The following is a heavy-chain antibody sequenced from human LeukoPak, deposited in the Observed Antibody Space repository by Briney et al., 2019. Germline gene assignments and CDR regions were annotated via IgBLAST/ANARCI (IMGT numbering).Heavy chain of an antibody. CDR2: ISSSSSYI. Sequence: GGSLRLSCAASGFTFSSYSMNWVRQAPGKGLEWVSSISSSSSYIYYADSVKGRFTISRDNAKNSLYLQMNSLRAEDTAVYYCARDFPAGYCSSTSCYFDYWGQGTLVTVSS. V-gene: IGHV3-21*01. CDR3: ARDFPAGYCSSTSCYFDY. J-gene: IGHJ4*02. D-gene: IGHD2-2*03. CDR1: GFTFSSYS.